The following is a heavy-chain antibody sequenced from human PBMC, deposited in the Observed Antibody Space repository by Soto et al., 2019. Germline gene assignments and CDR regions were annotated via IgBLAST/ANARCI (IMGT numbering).Heavy chain of an antibody. Sequence: QVQLVQSGAEVKEPGDSVRVSCEASGYTFTSYYIHWVRQAPGQGLEWMGWINPKFGDTTYAQDFQGRVSMTRDMSISTVYMELSRLTSDDTAIYYCARDVFYHFRSDSPSHFFDFWGQGSLVTVSS. CDR2: INPKFGDT. J-gene: IGHJ4*02. CDR1: GYTFTSYY. CDR3: ARDVFYHFRSDSPSHFFDF. D-gene: IGHD3-3*01. V-gene: IGHV1-2*02.